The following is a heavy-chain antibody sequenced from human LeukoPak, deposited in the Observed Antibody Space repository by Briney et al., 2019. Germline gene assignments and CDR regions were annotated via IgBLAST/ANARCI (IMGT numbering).Heavy chain of an antibody. CDR3: ARALTTGGRNAVDV. CDR2: ITYDESNE. Sequence: GGSLRLSCAASGSTFSKYAMQWVRQAPGKGLEWVAVITYDESNEYYADSVKGRFTISRDNSKNTLYVQMNSLRADDTAVYYCARALTTGGRNAVDVWGQGTTVTVSS. D-gene: IGHD4-17*01. V-gene: IGHV3-30-3*01. J-gene: IGHJ6*02. CDR1: GSTFSKYA.